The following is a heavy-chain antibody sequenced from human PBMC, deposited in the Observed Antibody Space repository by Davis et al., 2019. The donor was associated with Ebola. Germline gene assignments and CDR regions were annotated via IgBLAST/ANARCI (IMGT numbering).Heavy chain of an antibody. CDR3: ARGLIPGYGSGWLSWNFDL. CDR2: IYYSGST. CDR1: GGSISSSSYY. V-gene: IGHV4-39*07. Sequence: MPSETLSLTCTVSGGSISSSSYYWGWIRQPPGKGLEWIGSIYYSGSTYYNPSLKSRVTISLDTSKNQFSLRLSSVTAADTSVYYCARGLIPGYGSGWLSWNFDLWGRGTPVTVSS. D-gene: IGHD6-19*01. J-gene: IGHJ2*01.